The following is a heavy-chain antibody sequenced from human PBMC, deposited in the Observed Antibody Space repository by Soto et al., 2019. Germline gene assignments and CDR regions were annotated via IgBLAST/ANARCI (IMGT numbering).Heavy chain of an antibody. J-gene: IGHJ2*01. D-gene: IGHD4-17*01. Sequence: QVQLQESGPGLVKPPETLSLTCTVSGGSISSYYWSWIRQPPGKGLEWIGYIYYSGSTNYNPSLKSRVTISVDTSKNHFSLKLSSVTAADTAVYYCAGHGPYGDPRTYWYFDLWGRGTLVTVSS. V-gene: IGHV4-59*01. CDR1: GGSISSYY. CDR2: IYYSGST. CDR3: AGHGPYGDPRTYWYFDL.